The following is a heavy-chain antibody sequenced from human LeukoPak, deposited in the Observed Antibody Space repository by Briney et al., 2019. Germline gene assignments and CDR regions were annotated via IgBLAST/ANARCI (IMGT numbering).Heavy chain of an antibody. Sequence: ASVKVSCKASGYTFTNYYMHWVRQAPGQGLEWVGLISPTGSYTNYAQKFRGRVTMTRDTSTTTVYMELSSLRSDDTAVYYCARDKLNPLYNMDVWGQGTTVTVSS. D-gene: IGHD5-24*01. CDR2: ISPTGSYT. V-gene: IGHV1-46*01. J-gene: IGHJ6*02. CDR3: ARDKLNPLYNMDV. CDR1: GYTFTNYY.